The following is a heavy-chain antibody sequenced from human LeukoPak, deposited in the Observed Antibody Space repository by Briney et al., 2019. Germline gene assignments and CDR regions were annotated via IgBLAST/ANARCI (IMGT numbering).Heavy chain of an antibody. V-gene: IGHV4-39*07. Sequence: KPSETLSLTCTVSGDSISSSNYYWGWIRQPPGKGLEWIGSIYYSGSTYYNPSLKSRVTISVDTSKNQFSLKLSSVTAAHTAVYYCARRKRSGCSSTSCLLNWFDPWGQGTLVTVSS. CDR3: ARRKRSGCSSTSCLLNWFDP. CDR1: GDSISSSNYY. J-gene: IGHJ5*02. D-gene: IGHD2-2*01. CDR2: IYYSGST.